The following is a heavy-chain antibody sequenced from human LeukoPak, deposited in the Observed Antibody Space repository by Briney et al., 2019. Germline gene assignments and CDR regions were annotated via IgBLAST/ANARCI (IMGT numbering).Heavy chain of an antibody. CDR3: ARDRAWNYFDY. Sequence: GGSLRLSCAASGFTFSNYAMSWIRQAPGQGLEWVSAISENGGTTYYADSAKGRFTISRDNSKNTLYLQMDSLRAEDTAVYYCARDRAWNYFDYWGQGTLVTVSS. D-gene: IGHD3-3*01. V-gene: IGHV3-23*01. CDR1: GFTFSNYA. CDR2: ISENGGTT. J-gene: IGHJ4*02.